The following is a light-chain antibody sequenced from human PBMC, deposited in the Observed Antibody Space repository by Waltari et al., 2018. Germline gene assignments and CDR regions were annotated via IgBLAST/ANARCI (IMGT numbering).Light chain of an antibody. J-gene: IGKJ4*01. CDR1: QYISDY. CDR2: DAM. CDR3: QQSYSAPVT. V-gene: IGKV1-39*01. Sequence: DIQMTQSPASLSASIGERVTVSCRASQYISDYLHWFQQKEGEAPRLLIHDAMSLERGVPERFSGGGSGTHFTLTILSLQPEDSATYYCQQSYSAPVTFGGGTRVEI.